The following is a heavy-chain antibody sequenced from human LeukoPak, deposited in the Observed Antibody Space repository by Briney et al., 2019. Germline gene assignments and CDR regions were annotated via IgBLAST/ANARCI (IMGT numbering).Heavy chain of an antibody. CDR1: GFTFSDYY. Sequence: PGGSLRLSCAASGFTFSDYYMSWIRQAPGKGLEWVSYISSSGSTIYYAYSVKGRFTISRDNAKNSLYLQMNSLRAEDTAVYYCARDGRTLGGSYYYYGMDVWGQGTTVTVSS. D-gene: IGHD2-15*01. J-gene: IGHJ6*02. CDR2: ISSSGSTI. V-gene: IGHV3-11*01. CDR3: ARDGRTLGGSYYYYGMDV.